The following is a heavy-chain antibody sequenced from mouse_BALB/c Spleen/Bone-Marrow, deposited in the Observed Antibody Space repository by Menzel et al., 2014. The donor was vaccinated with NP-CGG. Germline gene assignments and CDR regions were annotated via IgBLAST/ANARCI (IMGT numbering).Heavy chain of an antibody. Sequence: VQLQQSGPELVKPGASVKISCKASEYTFTDYNMHWVKQSHGKSLEWIRYIYPYSGGTGYNQKFKSKATLTVDDSSFTAYMELRSLTTEDSAVYYCARSGIPYAMDYWGQGTSVTVSS. V-gene: IGHV1S29*02. CDR3: ARSGIPYAMDY. D-gene: IGHD5-2*01. CDR2: IYPYSGGT. J-gene: IGHJ4*01. CDR1: EYTFTDYN.